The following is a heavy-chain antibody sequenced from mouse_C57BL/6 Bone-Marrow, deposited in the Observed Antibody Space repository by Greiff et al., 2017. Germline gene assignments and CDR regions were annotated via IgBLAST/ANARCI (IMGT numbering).Heavy chain of an antibody. V-gene: IGHV1-19*01. J-gene: IGHJ1*03. CDR3: ARVGVVPTWYFDV. Sequence: VQLQQSGPVLVKPGASVKISCKASGYTFTDYYMNWVKQSHGKSLEWIGVINPYNGGTSYNQKFKGKATLTVDKSSSTAYMELNSLTSEDSAVYYGARVGVVPTWYFDVWGTGTTVTVSS. D-gene: IGHD2-2*01. CDR1: GYTFTDYY. CDR2: INPYNGGT.